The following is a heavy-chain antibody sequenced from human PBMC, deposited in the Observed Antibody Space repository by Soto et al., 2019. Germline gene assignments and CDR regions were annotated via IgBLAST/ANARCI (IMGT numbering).Heavy chain of an antibody. D-gene: IGHD1-26*01. CDR2: ISAFNGDT. CDR1: GYTFTSYG. Sequence: QVQLVQSGAEVKKPGASVKVSCKASGYTFTSYGISWVRQAPGQGLEWMGWISAFNGDTNYAQRLQDRVTMTTDTSTSTAYRELRSLRSDETAVFYCATGATGDYWGQGTLVTVSS. V-gene: IGHV1-18*01. CDR3: ATGATGDY. J-gene: IGHJ4*02.